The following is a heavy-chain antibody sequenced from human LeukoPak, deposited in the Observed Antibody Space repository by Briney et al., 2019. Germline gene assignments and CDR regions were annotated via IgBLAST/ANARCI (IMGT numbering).Heavy chain of an antibody. J-gene: IGHJ4*02. CDR1: GGSIIISSYY. Sequence: SETLSLTCTVSGGSIIISSYYWGWIRQPPGKGLEWIGSIYYSGNTYYNPSLKSRVTISVETSKNQFSLKLSSVTAADTAVYYCARQGNTAMASYYFDYWGQGTLVTVSS. D-gene: IGHD5-18*01. V-gene: IGHV4-39*07. CDR3: ARQGNTAMASYYFDY. CDR2: IYYSGNT.